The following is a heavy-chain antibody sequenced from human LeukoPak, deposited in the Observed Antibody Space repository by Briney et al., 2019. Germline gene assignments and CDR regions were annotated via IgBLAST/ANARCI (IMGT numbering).Heavy chain of an antibody. V-gene: IGHV4-59*12. CDR1: GGSISSYY. CDR3: ARGYYDILTGYYRPYDY. D-gene: IGHD3-9*01. J-gene: IGHJ4*02. CDR2: IYYSGST. Sequence: SETLSLTCTVSGGSISSYYWSWIRQPPGKGLEWIGYIYYSGSTNYNPSLKSRVTISVDTSKNQFSLKLSSVTAADTAVYYCARGYYDILTGYYRPYDYWGQGTLVTVSS.